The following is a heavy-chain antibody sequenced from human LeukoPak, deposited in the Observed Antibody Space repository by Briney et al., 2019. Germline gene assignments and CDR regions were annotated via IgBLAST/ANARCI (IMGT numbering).Heavy chain of an antibody. CDR3: ARGGGSYARYDY. Sequence: PGGSLRLSCAASGFTFSSYAMSWVRQAPGKGLEWVSVMSGSGGSTYYADSVKGRFTISRDNSKNTLYLQMNSLRAEDTAVYYCARGGGSYARYDYWGQGTLVTVSS. CDR1: GFTFSSYA. CDR2: MSGSGGST. J-gene: IGHJ4*02. D-gene: IGHD1-26*01. V-gene: IGHV3-23*01.